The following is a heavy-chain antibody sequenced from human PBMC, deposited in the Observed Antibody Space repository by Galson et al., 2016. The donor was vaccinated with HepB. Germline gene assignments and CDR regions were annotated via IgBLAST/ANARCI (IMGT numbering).Heavy chain of an antibody. CDR3: ARGCSSGWTFDY. Sequence: SETLSLTCTVSGGSISSSNYYWGWIRQPPGKGLEWIGSIYYSGSTYYNPSLRSRVTISVDTSKNQFSLKLSSVTAADTAVYYCARGCSSGWTFDYWVQGTLVTVSS. V-gene: IGHV4-39*01. J-gene: IGHJ4*02. D-gene: IGHD6-19*01. CDR1: GGSISSSNYY. CDR2: IYYSGST.